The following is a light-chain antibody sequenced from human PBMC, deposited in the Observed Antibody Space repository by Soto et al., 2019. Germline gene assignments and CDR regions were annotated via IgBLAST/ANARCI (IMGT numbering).Light chain of an antibody. J-gene: IGLJ2*01. CDR3: CSYRIDTTI. CDR1: SSDIGRRND. CDR2: DVS. V-gene: IGLV2-14*01. Sequence: QSALTQPASVSGSPGQSVTFSCTGTSSDIGRRNDVSWYQQFPARAPKLMIYDVSNRPSGVSSRFSGSKSGNTASLTISGLQLEDEAIYSCCSYRIDTTIFVGGTKLTVL.